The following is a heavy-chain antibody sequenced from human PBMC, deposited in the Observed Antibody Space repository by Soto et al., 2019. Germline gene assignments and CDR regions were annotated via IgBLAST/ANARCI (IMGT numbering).Heavy chain of an antibody. V-gene: IGHV1-18*01. J-gene: IGHJ6*02. CDR3: ARAWIGYCSSTSCYAHCYYYGMDV. D-gene: IGHD2-2*01. CDR2: ISAYNGNT. CDR1: GYTFTSYG. Sequence: QVQLVQSGAEVKKPGASVKVSCKASGYTFTSYGISWVRQAPGQGLEWMGWISAYNGNTNYAQKLQGRVNMTTDTCTRTAXXEXRXAITDDTAVYYCARAWIGYCSSTSCYAHCYYYGMDVWGQGTTVTVSS.